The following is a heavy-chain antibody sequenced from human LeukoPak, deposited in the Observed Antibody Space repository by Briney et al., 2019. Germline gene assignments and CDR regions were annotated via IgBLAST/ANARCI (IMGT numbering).Heavy chain of an antibody. CDR3: ATVGYDYVWGRYYYYYYMDV. J-gene: IGHJ6*03. CDR2: FYLKDGET. D-gene: IGHD3-16*01. CDR1: VYTLTELS. V-gene: IGHV1-24*01. Sequence: ASVKVSCTVSVYTLTELSMHWVRQAPRKGLEWMGGFYLKDGETIYAQKFQSRVTMTEDTSTDTAYMELSRLRSEDSAVYYCATVGYDYVWGRYYYYYYMDVWGKGTTVTVSS.